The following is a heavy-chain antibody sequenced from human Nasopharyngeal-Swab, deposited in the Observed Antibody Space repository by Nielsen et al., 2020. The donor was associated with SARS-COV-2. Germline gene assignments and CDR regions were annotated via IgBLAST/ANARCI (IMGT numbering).Heavy chain of an antibody. J-gene: IGHJ6*02. V-gene: IGHV3-9*01. CDR3: AKELDIVVVPAAYGFGYYGMDV. CDR2: ISWNSGST. Sequence: SLKISCAASGFTFDDYAMHWVRQAPGKGLEWVSGISWNSGSTGYADSVKGRFTISRDNAKNSLYLQMNSLRAEDTALYYCAKELDIVVVPAAYGFGYYGMDVWGQGTTVTVSS. CDR1: GFTFDDYA. D-gene: IGHD2-2*03.